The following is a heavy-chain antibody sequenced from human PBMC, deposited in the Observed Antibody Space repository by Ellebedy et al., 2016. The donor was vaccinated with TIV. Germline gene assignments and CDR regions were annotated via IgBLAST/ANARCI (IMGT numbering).Heavy chain of an antibody. D-gene: IGHD5-24*01. J-gene: IGHJ4*02. Sequence: ASVKVSXXASGYTFTSYDINWVRQATGQGLEWMGWMNPNSGNTGYAQKFQGRVTMTRNTSISTAYMELSSLRSEDTAVYYCARVQHRLHGALGYWGQGTLVTVSS. CDR1: GYTFTSYD. CDR2: MNPNSGNT. V-gene: IGHV1-8*01. CDR3: ARVQHRLHGALGY.